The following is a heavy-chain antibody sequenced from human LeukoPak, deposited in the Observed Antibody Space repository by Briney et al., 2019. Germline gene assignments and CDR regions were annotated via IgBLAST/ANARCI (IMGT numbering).Heavy chain of an antibody. CDR1: GFTFDDYT. J-gene: IGHJ4*02. CDR2: ISWDGGST. Sequence: GGSLRLSCAASGFTFDDYTMHWVRQAPGKGLEWVSLISWDGGSTYYADSVKGRFTISRDNSKNSLYLQMNSLRTEDTALYYCAKEGPLRYSGYAWGAEVGAIDYWGQGTLVTVSS. CDR3: AKEGPLRYSGYAWGAEVGAIDY. V-gene: IGHV3-43*01. D-gene: IGHD5-12*01.